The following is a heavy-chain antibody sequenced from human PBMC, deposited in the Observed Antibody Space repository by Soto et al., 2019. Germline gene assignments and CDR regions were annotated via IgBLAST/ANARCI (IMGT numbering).Heavy chain of an antibody. V-gene: IGHV3-30*03. D-gene: IGHD2-2*01. Sequence: PGGSLRLSCAASGFTFSSYGMHWVRQAPGKGLEWVAVISYDGSNKYYADSVKGRFTISRDNSKNTLYLQMNSLRAEDTAVYYCARDTSRYCSSTSCHRYYYYGMDVWGQGTTVTVSS. CDR3: ARDTSRYCSSTSCHRYYYYGMDV. CDR2: ISYDGSNK. CDR1: GFTFSSYG. J-gene: IGHJ6*02.